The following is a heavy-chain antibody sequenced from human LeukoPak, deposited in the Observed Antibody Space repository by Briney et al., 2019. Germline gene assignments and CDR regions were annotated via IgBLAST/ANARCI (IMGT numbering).Heavy chain of an antibody. CDR2: IRGIGART. V-gene: IGHV3-23*01. D-gene: IGHD6-19*01. Sequence: SAIRGIGARTYYAASVKGRFTISGDNSKTTLYLQMNSLRVEDTAVYYCAWQWLVLGAFDYWGQGALVTVSS. J-gene: IGHJ4*02. CDR3: AWQWLVLGAFDY.